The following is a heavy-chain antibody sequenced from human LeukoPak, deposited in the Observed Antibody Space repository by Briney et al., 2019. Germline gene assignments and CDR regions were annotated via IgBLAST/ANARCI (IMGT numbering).Heavy chain of an antibody. V-gene: IGHV1-69*05. Sequence: ASVKVSCKASGGTFSSYAISWVRQTPGQGLEWMGGIIPIFGTANYAQKFQGRVTITTDESTSTAYMELSSLRSEDTAVHYCATNPHRATVTTLDYWGQGTLVTVSS. CDR3: ATNPHRATVTTLDY. D-gene: IGHD4-17*01. CDR2: IIPIFGTA. J-gene: IGHJ4*02. CDR1: GGTFSSYA.